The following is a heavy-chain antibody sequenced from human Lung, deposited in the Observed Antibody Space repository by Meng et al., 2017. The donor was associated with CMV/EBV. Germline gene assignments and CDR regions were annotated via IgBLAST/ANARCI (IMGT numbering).Heavy chain of an antibody. V-gene: IGHV1-2*06. CDR2: INSYGGGT. Sequence: ASVKVSCKASVHSFTDYDIHWVRRAPGQGLEWMGRINSYGGGTNYAQQLRSRVTMTRDTSTDTAYMELSSLRSEDTAVYYCARSPNASVVVPASSWFDSWGHGXLVTVSS. CDR1: VHSFTDYD. J-gene: IGHJ5*01. D-gene: IGHD2-2*01. CDR3: ARSPNASVVVPASSWFDS.